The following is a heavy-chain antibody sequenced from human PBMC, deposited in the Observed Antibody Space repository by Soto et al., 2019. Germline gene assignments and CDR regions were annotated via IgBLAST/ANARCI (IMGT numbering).Heavy chain of an antibody. CDR2: ISYDGSNK. V-gene: IGHV3-30*18. J-gene: IGHJ4*02. Sequence: SLRLCFAASGFTFSSYGMHLVRQAPGKGLEWVAVISYDGSNKYYADSVKGRFTISRDNSKNTLYLQMNSLRAEDTAVYYCEKAAPVGATSGYFDYWGQGTLVTVSS. CDR3: EKAAPVGATSGYFDY. CDR1: GFTFSSYG. D-gene: IGHD1-26*01.